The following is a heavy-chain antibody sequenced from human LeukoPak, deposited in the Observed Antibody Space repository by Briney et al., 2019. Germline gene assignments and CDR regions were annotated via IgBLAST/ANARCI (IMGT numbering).Heavy chain of an antibody. CDR2: IYTSGST. CDR1: GGSISSGSYY. Sequence: SETLSLTCTVSGGSISSGSYYWSWIRQPAGKGLEWIGRIYTSGSTNYNPSLKSRVTISVDTSKNQFPLKLSSVTAADTAVYYCARVAGAYDYGDFEYLDYWGQGTLVTVSS. V-gene: IGHV4-61*02. D-gene: IGHD4-17*01. CDR3: ARVAGAYDYGDFEYLDY. J-gene: IGHJ4*02.